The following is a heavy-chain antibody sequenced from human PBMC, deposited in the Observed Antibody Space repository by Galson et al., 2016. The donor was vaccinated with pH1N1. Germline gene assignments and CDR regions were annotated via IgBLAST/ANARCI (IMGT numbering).Heavy chain of an antibody. CDR3: ARDLCGGEDY. V-gene: IGHV3-74*01. J-gene: IGHJ4*02. CDR1: GFSFSSYW. D-gene: IGHD3-16*01. Sequence: SLRLSCATSGFSFSSYWFHWVRQDPAKGLVWVARIDEDGETTNYADSVRGRFTIYRDNAKNTLYLEMNSLRAEDTAVYYCARDLCGGEDYWGQGTLVTGSS. CDR2: IDEDGETT.